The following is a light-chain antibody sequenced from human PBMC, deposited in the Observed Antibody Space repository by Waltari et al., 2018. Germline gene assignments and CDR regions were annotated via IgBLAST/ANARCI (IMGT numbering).Light chain of an antibody. J-gene: IGKJ2*01. CDR1: QSVSSSY. Sequence: EIVLTQSPGTLSLSPGERATLSCRASQSVSSSYLVWYQQKPGQAPRLRIYGASSRATGIPDRFSGSGSGTDFTLTISRLEPEDFAVYYCQQYGSSYTFGQGTKLEIK. CDR2: GAS. CDR3: QQYGSSYT. V-gene: IGKV3-20*01.